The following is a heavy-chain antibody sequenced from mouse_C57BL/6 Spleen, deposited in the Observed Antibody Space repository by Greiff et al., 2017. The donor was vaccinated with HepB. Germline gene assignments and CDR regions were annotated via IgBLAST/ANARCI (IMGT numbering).Heavy chain of an antibody. CDR1: GYTFTSYW. CDR2: IDPSDSYT. V-gene: IGHV1-59*01. CDR3: VRYYCGSSYVMDY. Sequence: VQLQQPGAELVRPGTSVKLSCKASGYTFTSYWMHWVKQRPGQGLEWIGVIDPSDSYTNYNQKFKGKATLTVDTSSSTAYMQLSSLTSEAAAVFYCVRYYCGSSYVMDYWGQGTSVTVSS. D-gene: IGHD1-1*01. J-gene: IGHJ4*01.